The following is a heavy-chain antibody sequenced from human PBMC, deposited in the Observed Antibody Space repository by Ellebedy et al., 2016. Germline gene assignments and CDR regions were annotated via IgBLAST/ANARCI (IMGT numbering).Heavy chain of an antibody. V-gene: IGHV3-53*01. CDR1: GFTVISHY. J-gene: IGHJ6*02. Sequence: GESLKISXAASGFTVISHYLSWVRQAPGKGLEWVSIIYSNDETYYADSVKGRFTISRDKSKNTVYLQMDTLRAEDTAVYFCARDLDDPLRATMDVWGQGTTVTVSS. CDR3: ARDLDDPLRATMDV. CDR2: IYSNDET.